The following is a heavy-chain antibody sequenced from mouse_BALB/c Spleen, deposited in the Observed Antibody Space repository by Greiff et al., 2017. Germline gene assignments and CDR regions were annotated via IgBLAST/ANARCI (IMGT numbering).Heavy chain of an antibody. Sequence: EVQLVESGGGLVQPGGSLRLSCATSGFTFTDYYMSWVRQPPGKALEWLGFIRNKANGYTTEYSASVKGRFTISRDNSQSILYLQMNTLRAEDSATYYRARVYYGSSYDYAMDYWGQGTSGTVPS. CDR1: GFTFTDYY. CDR3: ARVYYGSSYDYAMDY. J-gene: IGHJ4*01. V-gene: IGHV7-3*02. D-gene: IGHD1-1*01. CDR2: IRNKANGYTT.